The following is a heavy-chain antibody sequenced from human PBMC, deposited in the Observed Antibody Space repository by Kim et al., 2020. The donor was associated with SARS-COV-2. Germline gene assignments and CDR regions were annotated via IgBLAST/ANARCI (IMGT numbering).Heavy chain of an antibody. CDR3: ARDLGRITMIRGVWGGWFDP. J-gene: IGHJ5*02. CDR2: IYTSGST. Sequence: SETLSLTCTVSGGSISSGSYYWSWIRQPAGKGLEWIGRIYTSGSTNYNPSLKSRVTISVDTSKNQFSLKLSSVTAADTAVYYCARDLGRITMIRGVWGGWFDPWGQGTLVTVSS. V-gene: IGHV4-61*02. D-gene: IGHD3-10*01. CDR1: GGSISSGSYY.